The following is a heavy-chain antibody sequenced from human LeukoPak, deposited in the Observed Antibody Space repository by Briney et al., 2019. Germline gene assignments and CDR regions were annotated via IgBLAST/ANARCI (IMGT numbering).Heavy chain of an antibody. CDR2: IYYSGST. Sequence: SETLSLTCTVPGDSISSYYWSWIRQPPGKGLEWIGYIYYSGSTNYNPSLKSRVTISVDTSKNQFSLKLSSVTAADTAVYYCARGLVVNWNYAFFDYWGQGTLVTVSS. CDR3: ARGLVVNWNYAFFDY. J-gene: IGHJ4*02. D-gene: IGHD1-7*01. V-gene: IGHV4-59*01. CDR1: GDSISSYY.